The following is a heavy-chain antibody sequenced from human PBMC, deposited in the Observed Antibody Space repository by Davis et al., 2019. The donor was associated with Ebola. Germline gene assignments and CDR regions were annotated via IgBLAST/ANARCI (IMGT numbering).Heavy chain of an antibody. J-gene: IGHJ5*02. V-gene: IGHV1-69*04. CDR1: VGTFSSYA. Sequence: SVKVSCKASVGTFSSYAISWVRQAPGQGLEWMGRIIPILGIANYAQKFQGRVTITADKSTSTAYMELSSLRSEDTAVYYCARDRDPFNDFWSGYLKWFDPWGQGTLVTVSS. CDR2: IIPILGIA. CDR3: ARDRDPFNDFWSGYLKWFDP. D-gene: IGHD3-3*01.